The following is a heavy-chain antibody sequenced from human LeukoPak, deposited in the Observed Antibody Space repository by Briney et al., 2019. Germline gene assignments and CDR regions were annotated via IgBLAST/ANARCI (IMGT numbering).Heavy chain of an antibody. CDR3: ARNLYGDADY. CDR2: IKQDGSEK. V-gene: IGHV3-7*01. D-gene: IGHD4-17*01. CDR1: GFTSSSYW. J-gene: IGHJ4*02. Sequence: GGSLRLSCAASGFTSSSYWMSWVRQAPGKGLEWVANIKQDGSEKYYVDSVKGRFTISRDNAKNSLYLQMNSLRAEDTAVYYCARNLYGDADYWGQGTLVTVSS.